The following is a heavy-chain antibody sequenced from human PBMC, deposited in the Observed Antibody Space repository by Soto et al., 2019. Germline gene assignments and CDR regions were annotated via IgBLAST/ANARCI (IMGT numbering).Heavy chain of an antibody. CDR3: ARVPDR. Sequence: QLQLQESGSGLVKPSQTLSLTCAVSGGSISSGGYSWSWIRQPPGKGLEWIGYTYHSGRTYYNPSLQRRVTVAVDRSKNQSSPKLSSVTAAHTAVYYCARVPDRWGQGTLVTVSS. V-gene: IGHV4-30-2*01. J-gene: IGHJ5*02. CDR2: TYHSGRT. CDR1: GGSISSGGYS.